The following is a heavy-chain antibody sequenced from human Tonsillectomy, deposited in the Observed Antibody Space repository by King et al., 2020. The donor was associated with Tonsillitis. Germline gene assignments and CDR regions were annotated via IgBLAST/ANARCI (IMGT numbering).Heavy chain of an antibody. J-gene: IGHJ4*02. CDR3: TREGGLLGELPSI. CDR1: GATVSDNY. Sequence: VQLVESGGGLIQPGGSLRLSCAASGATVSDNYMSWVRQAPGKGLEWVSVIYRGGSTYYADFVKGRFTISRDTSTNTLYLQISSLRAEDTAVYYGTREGGLLGELPSIWGQGTLVTVSS. V-gene: IGHV3-53*01. D-gene: IGHD3-10*01. CDR2: IYRGGST.